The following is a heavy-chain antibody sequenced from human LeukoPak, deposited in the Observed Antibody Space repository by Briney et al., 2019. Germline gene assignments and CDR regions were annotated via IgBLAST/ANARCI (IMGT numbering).Heavy chain of an antibody. V-gene: IGHV4-39*07. CDR1: GGSISSSSYY. CDR3: ARDQGYYDILTGYYDYGMDV. J-gene: IGHJ6*02. Sequence: SETLSLTCTVPGGSISSSSYYWGWIRQPPGKGLEWIGSIYYSGSTYYNPSLKSRVTISVDTSKNQFSLKLSSVTAADTAVYYCARDQGYYDILTGYYDYGMDVWGQGTTVTVSS. CDR2: IYYSGST. D-gene: IGHD3-9*01.